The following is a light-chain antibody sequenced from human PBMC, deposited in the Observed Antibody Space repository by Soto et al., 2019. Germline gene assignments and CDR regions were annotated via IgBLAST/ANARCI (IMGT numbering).Light chain of an antibody. V-gene: IGKV1-5*03. CDR1: QSISIW. J-gene: IGKJ1*01. CDR2: KAS. Sequence: DIQMTQSPSTLSASVGDRVTITCRASQSISIWLAWYQQKPGKAPKLLIYKASSLESGVPSRFNGSGSGTEFTLTISSLQPADFATYYCQQYNSYSPTFGQGTKVEI. CDR3: QQYNSYSPT.